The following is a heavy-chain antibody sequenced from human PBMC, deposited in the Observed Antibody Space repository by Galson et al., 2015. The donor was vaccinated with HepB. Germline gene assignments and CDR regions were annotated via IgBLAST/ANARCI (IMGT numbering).Heavy chain of an antibody. D-gene: IGHD6-25*01. CDR1: GFTFSDRY. CDR2: ISSSDTTI. V-gene: IGHV3-11*01. CDR3: ARAALGWFDP. J-gene: IGHJ5*02. Sequence: SLRLSCAASGFTFSDRYMSWIRQAPGKGLEWVSYISSSDTTIYYADSVKGRFTISRDNAKNSLYLQMNSLRAEDTAIYYCARAALGWFDPWGQGTLVTVSS.